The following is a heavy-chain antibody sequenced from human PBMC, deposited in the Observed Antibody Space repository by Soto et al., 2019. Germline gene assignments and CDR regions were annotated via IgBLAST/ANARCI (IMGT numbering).Heavy chain of an antibody. CDR3: AKELSRDFSDFDY. D-gene: IGHD3-10*01. V-gene: IGHV3-23*02. Sequence: EVQLLESGGGLVQPGGSLRLSCAASGFTFSTYAMNWVRQAPGKGLEWVSALSDNVGSTYYGDSVRGRFTISRDNAVNTLYLQMNSLRAEDTALYYCAKELSRDFSDFDYWGQGTQVTVSS. CDR1: GFTFSTYA. CDR2: LSDNVGST. J-gene: IGHJ4*02.